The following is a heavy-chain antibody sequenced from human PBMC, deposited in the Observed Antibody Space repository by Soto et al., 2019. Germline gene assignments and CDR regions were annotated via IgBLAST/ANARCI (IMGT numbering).Heavy chain of an antibody. V-gene: IGHV4-4*07. CDR1: GGSISPYY. Sequence: SETLSLTCSVCGGSISPYYWSWIRQPAGKGLEWIGRIYASGSTNYNPSLKSRVTMSVATSKNQFSLKLTSVTAADTATYYCARGGMVIIPTATAFDYWGQGTQVTVS. J-gene: IGHJ4*02. D-gene: IGHD1-1*01. CDR3: ARGGMVIIPTATAFDY. CDR2: IYASGST.